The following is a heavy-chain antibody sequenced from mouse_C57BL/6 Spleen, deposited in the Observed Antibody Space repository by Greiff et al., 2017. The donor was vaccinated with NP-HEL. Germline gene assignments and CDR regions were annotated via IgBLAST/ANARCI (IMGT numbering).Heavy chain of an antibody. CDR1: GYSITSGYY. V-gene: IGHV3-6*01. CDR3: AREFPAGTAY. Sequence: DVKLQESGPGLVKPSQSLSLTCSVTGYSITSGYYWNWIRQFPGNKLEWMGYISYDGSNNYNPSLKNRITITRDTSKNQFFLKLNSVTTEDTATYYCAREFPAGTAYWGQGTTLTVSS. D-gene: IGHD4-1*01. J-gene: IGHJ2*01. CDR2: ISYDGSN.